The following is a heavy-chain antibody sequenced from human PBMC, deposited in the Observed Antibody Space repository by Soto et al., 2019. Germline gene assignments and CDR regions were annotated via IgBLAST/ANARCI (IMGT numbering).Heavy chain of an antibody. CDR3: ATSQLGEYFDN. J-gene: IGHJ4*02. Sequence: PSETLSLTCDVSGDSISSSLWWSWVRQTPGKGLEWIGEIYHSGSINDNPSLKSRVTISADRSKNQFSLTLTAVTAEDTAVYYCATSQLGEYFDNWGQGTLVTVSS. D-gene: IGHD1-1*01. V-gene: IGHV4-4*02. CDR2: IYHSGSI. CDR1: GDSISSSLW.